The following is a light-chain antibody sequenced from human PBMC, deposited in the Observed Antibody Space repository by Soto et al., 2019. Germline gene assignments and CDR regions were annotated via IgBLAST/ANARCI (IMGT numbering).Light chain of an antibody. V-gene: IGKV1-39*01. CDR3: QQSYSTPYT. Sequence: DIQMTQSPSSLSASVGDRVTITCRASQSISSYLNWYQQKPGKAPKLLIYAASSLQSGVPSRFSGSGSGTNFTLTITSLQPEAFATYYCQQSYSTPYTLGQGTKVDI. CDR1: QSISSY. CDR2: AAS. J-gene: IGKJ2*01.